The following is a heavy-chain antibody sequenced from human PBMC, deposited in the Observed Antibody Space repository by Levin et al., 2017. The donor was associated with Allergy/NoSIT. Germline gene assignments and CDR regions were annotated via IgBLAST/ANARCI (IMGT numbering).Heavy chain of an antibody. CDR2: IKNMSAGGTT. CDR1: GFTFSDAW. CDR3: ITGGGSMVFEH. J-gene: IGHJ4*02. Sequence: GESLKISCAASGFTFSDAWMSWVRQAPGKGLEWVGRIKNMSAGGTTDYAPSVRGRFQISRDDSTNALYLQMSSLKTEDTAVYYCITGGGSMVFEHWGQGTLVTVSS. V-gene: IGHV3-15*01. D-gene: IGHD4/OR15-4a*01.